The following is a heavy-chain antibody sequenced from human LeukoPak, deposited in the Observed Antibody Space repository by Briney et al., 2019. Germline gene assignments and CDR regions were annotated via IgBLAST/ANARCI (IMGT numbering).Heavy chain of an antibody. CDR1: GFTFSSYA. V-gene: IGHV3-23*01. CDR2: ISGSGGST. D-gene: IGHD2-2*02. CDR3: AKGGYCSSTSCYTNWFDP. J-gene: IGHJ5*02. Sequence: GGSLRLSCAASGFTFSSYAMSWVRQAPGKELEWVSAISGSGGSTYYADSVKGRFTISRDNSKNTLYLQMNSLRAEDTAVYYCAKGGYCSSTSCYTNWFDPWGQGTLVTVSS.